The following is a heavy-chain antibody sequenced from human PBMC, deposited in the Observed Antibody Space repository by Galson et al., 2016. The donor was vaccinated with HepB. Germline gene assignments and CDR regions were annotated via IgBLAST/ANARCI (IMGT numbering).Heavy chain of an antibody. CDR2: INHSGST. D-gene: IGHD1-7*01. V-gene: IGHV4-34*01. CDR3: ARGYNWNFTAYYFDY. CDR1: GGSFSAHY. J-gene: IGHJ4*02. Sequence: SETLSLTCAIYGGSFSAHYWSWIRQPPGKGLEWIGEINHSGSTNYNPSLKSRVTISLDTSKNQFSLKLSSVPAADTAVYHCARGYNWNFTAYYFDYWGQGTLVTVSS.